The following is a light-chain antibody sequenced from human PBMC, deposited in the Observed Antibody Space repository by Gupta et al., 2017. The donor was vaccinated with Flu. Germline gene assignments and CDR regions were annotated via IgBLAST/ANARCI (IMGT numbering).Light chain of an antibody. J-gene: IGLJ2*01. CDR2: EVT. CDR3: CSYGGSKF. Sequence: QSALTQPPSASGSPGQSVTISCTGTSSDVGGYNYFSWYQQHPGKAPKLIIYEVTKRPSGVPDRFSGSKSGNTASLTVAGLLAEEEAEYYCCSYGGSKFFGGGTKLTVL. V-gene: IGLV2-8*01. CDR1: SSDVGGYNY.